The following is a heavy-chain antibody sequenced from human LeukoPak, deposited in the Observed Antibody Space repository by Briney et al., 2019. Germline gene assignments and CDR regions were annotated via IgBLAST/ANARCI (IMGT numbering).Heavy chain of an antibody. J-gene: IGHJ4*02. V-gene: IGHV3-48*03. CDR2: ISSSGSAI. CDR3: AAGTAADF. D-gene: IGHD6-13*01. Sequence: GGSLRLSCGASGFTFRSYEMNWVRQAPGKGLEWVSYISSSGSAIDYADSVKGRFTISRDNAKSALYLQMHSLRLEDTAVYYCAAGTAADFWGQGTLVTAPS. CDR1: GFTFRSYE.